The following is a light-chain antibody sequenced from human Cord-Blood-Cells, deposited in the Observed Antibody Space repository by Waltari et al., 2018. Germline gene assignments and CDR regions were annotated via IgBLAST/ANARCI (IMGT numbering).Light chain of an antibody. CDR2: SNN. J-gene: IGLJ3*02. Sequence: QSVLTQPPSASGTPGQRVTISCSGSSSNIGSNTVNWYQQLPGTAPKLLIYSNNQRPSGVPDLFSGSKSCTSASRAISGLRSEDEADYYCAAWDDSLNGWVFGGGTKLTVL. CDR3: AAWDDSLNGWV. CDR1: SSNIGSNT. V-gene: IGLV1-44*01.